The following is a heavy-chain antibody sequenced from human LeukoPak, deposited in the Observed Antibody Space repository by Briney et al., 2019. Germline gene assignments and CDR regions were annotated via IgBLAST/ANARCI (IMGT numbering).Heavy chain of an antibody. D-gene: IGHD1-26*01. V-gene: IGHV1-69*01. CDR3: VRDQGKWELF. J-gene: IGHJ4*02. CDR2: IIPIFGTA. Sequence: ASVTVSCKASGGTFSSYAISWVRQAPGQGLEWMGGIIPIFGTANYAQKFQGRVTITADESTSTAYMELSSLRSEDTAVYYCVRDQGKWELFWGQGTLVTVSS. CDR1: GGTFSSYA.